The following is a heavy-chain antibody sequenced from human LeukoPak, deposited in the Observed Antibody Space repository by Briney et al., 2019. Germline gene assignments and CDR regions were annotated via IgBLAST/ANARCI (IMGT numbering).Heavy chain of an antibody. CDR1: GFTFSNHA. CDR3: AKDMYGQGNSNDAFDI. Sequence: PGGSLRLSCVASGFTFSNHAMTWVRQAPGKGLEWVAVISYDGSTKYYVDSVKGRFTTSRDNSKNTLYLQMNSLRAEDTAVYYCAKDMYGQGNSNDAFDIWGQGTMVTVSS. CDR2: ISYDGSTK. D-gene: IGHD1-7*01. V-gene: IGHV3-30*18. J-gene: IGHJ3*02.